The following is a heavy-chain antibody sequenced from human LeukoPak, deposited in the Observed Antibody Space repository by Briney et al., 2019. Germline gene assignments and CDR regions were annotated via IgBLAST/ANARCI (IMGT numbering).Heavy chain of an antibody. CDR3: ARSYYGSGSYWFDY. Sequence: ASVKVSCTASGYTFTSYAMHWVRQAPGQRLEWMGWINAGNGNTKYSQKFQGRVTITRDTSASTAYMELSSLRSEDTAVYYCARSYYGSGSYWFDYWGQGTLVTVSS. CDR2: INAGNGNT. CDR1: GYTFTSYA. D-gene: IGHD3-10*01. J-gene: IGHJ4*02. V-gene: IGHV1-3*01.